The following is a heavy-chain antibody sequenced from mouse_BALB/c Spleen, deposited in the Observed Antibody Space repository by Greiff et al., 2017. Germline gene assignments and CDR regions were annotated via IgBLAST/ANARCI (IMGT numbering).Heavy chain of an antibody. V-gene: IGHV14-3*02. CDR3: VNLAWFAY. CDR1: GFNIKDTY. CDR2: IDPANGNT. Sequence: VHVKQSGAELVKPGASVKLSCTASGFNIKDTYMPWVKQRPEQGLEWIGRIDPANGNTKYDPKFQGKATITADTSSNTAYLQLSSLTSEDTAVYYCVNLAWFAYWGQGTLVTVSA. J-gene: IGHJ3*01.